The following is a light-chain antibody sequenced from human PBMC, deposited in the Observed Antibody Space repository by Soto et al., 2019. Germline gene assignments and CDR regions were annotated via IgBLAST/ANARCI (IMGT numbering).Light chain of an antibody. CDR2: KAS. J-gene: IGKJ1*01. CDR3: QQYNSYSWT. CDR1: QSISSW. Sequence: DIQMTQSPSTLSASVGARVTITCRASQSISSWLAWYQQKPGKAPKLLIYKASSLESGVPSRFSGSGSGTEFTLTICSLQPDDFATYYCQQYNSYSWTFGQGTKVEIK. V-gene: IGKV1-5*03.